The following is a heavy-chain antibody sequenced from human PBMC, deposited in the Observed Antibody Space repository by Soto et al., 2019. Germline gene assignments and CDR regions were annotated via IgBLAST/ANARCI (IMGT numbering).Heavy chain of an antibody. CDR3: ARPGSGYDVLTGRYFYYYHTMDV. J-gene: IGHJ6*02. CDR2: ISHDGNTK. D-gene: IGHD3-9*01. CDR1: GFIFSTYT. Sequence: PGGSLRLSCAASGFIFSTYTMHWVRQPPGKGLECVAVISHDGNTKDYADSVKGRFTISRDNSKNTLYLQMSSLRTEDTAVYYCARPGSGYDVLTGRYFYYYHTMDVWGQGTTVTVSS. V-gene: IGHV3-30-3*01.